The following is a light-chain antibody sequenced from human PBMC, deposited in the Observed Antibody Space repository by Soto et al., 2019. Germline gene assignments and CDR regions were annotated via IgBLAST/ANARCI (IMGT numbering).Light chain of an antibody. CDR1: SSDVGGYNY. CDR2: EVS. J-gene: IGLJ2*01. Sequence: QSVLTQPPSASGSPGQLVTISCTGTSSDVGGYNYVSWYQQHPGKAPKLMIYEVSKRPSGVPDRFSGSKSGNTASLTVSGLQAEDEADYYCSSYAGSNNLGVFGGGTKLTVL. CDR3: SSYAGSNNLGV. V-gene: IGLV2-8*01.